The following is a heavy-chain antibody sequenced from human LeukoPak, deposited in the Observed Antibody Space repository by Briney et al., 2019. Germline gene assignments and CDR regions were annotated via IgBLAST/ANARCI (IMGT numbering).Heavy chain of an antibody. Sequence: GRSLRLSCAASGFTFDDYAMHWDRQAPGKGLEWVSGISWNSGSIGYADSVKGRFTISRDNAKNSLYLQMNSLRAEDTAVYYCAKADFWSGSFDYWGQGTLVTVSS. CDR2: ISWNSGSI. V-gene: IGHV3-9*01. CDR3: AKADFWSGSFDY. CDR1: GFTFDDYA. D-gene: IGHD3-3*01. J-gene: IGHJ4*02.